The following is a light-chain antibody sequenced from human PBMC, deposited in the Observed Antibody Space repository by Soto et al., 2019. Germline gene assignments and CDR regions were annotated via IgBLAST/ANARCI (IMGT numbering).Light chain of an antibody. J-gene: IGKJ4*01. Sequence: EIVLTQSPATLSLSPGERATLSCRASQSVRKYLAWYQQKPGQAPRLLIYDASNRATGIPARFSGSGSGTDFTLTISSLEPEDFAVYYCQQRSNWLLTFGRGTKVYIK. CDR2: DAS. CDR3: QQRSNWLLT. V-gene: IGKV3-11*01. CDR1: QSVRKY.